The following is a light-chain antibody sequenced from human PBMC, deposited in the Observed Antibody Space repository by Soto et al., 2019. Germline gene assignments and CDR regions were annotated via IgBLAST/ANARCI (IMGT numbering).Light chain of an antibody. J-gene: IGKJ1*01. CDR3: QQYGNSLTWT. V-gene: IGKV3-20*01. CDR2: GAS. CDR1: QSVSSSY. Sequence: EIVLTQSPGTLSLSPGERATLSYRASQSVSSSYLAWYQQKPGQAPRLLIYGASSRATGIPDRFSGSGSGTDFPLTIKRLEPEAFAVYYCQQYGNSLTWTVGQGTKV.